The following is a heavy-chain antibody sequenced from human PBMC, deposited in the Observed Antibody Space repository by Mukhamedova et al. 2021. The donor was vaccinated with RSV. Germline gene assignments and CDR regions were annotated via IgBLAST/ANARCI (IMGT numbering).Heavy chain of an antibody. D-gene: IGHD3-9*01. CDR3: ARLPQLRYFEVY. Sequence: LKSRVTISVDTSKNQFSLKLSSVTAADTAVYYCARLPQLRYFEVYWGQGTLVTVPS. V-gene: IGHV4-39*01. J-gene: IGHJ4*02.